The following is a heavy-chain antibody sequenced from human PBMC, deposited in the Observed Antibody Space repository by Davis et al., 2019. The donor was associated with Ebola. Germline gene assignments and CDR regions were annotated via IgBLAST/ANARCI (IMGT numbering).Heavy chain of an antibody. CDR1: GYTLTELS. CDR3: ARMMVRGYGFTSGLFYAMDV. CDR2: FDPEDGET. V-gene: IGHV1-24*01. Sequence: ASVKVSCKVSGYTLTELSMHWVRQAPGKGLEWMGGFDPEDGETIYAQKFQGRVTMTEDTSTDTAYMELRSLGSDDTAVYYCARMMVRGYGFTSGLFYAMDVWGQGTTVTVSS. D-gene: IGHD5-18*01. J-gene: IGHJ6*02.